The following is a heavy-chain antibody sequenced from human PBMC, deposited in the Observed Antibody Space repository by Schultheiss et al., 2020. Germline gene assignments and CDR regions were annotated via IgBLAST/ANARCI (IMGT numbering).Heavy chain of an antibody. J-gene: IGHJ4*02. Sequence: GGSLRLSCAASGFTFSSYGMHWVRQAPGKGLEWVAVIWYDGSNKYYADSVKGRFTISRDNSKNTLYLQMNSLRAEDTAVYYCAKGSVAFITMIVVDSYYFDYWGQGTLVTVSS. D-gene: IGHD3-22*01. CDR3: AKGSVAFITMIVVDSYYFDY. V-gene: IGHV3-33*06. CDR2: IWYDGSNK. CDR1: GFTFSSYG.